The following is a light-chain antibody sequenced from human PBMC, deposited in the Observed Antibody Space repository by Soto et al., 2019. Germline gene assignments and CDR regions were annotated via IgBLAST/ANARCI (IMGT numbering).Light chain of an antibody. CDR3: SSYTSSSTRV. CDR2: EVS. V-gene: IGLV2-14*01. Sequence: QSALTQPASVSGSPGQSITISCTGTSRDVGGYNYVSWYQQLPGKAPKLMIFEVSNRPSGVSIRFSGSKSGNTASLTISGLQAEDEADYYCSSYTSSSTRVFGTGTKLTVL. J-gene: IGLJ1*01. CDR1: SRDVGGYNY.